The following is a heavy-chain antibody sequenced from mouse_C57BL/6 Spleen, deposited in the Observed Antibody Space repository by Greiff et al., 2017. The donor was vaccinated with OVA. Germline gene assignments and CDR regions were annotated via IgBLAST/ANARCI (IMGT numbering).Heavy chain of an antibody. CDR2: IYPGSGNT. Sequence: VQLQQSGAELVRPGASVKLSCKASGYTFTDYYINWVKQRPGQGLEWIARIYPGSGNTYYNEKFKGKATLTAEKSSSTAYMQLSSLTSEDSAVYFCAREGGSNYGFDYWGQGTTLTVSS. D-gene: IGHD2-5*01. CDR1: GYTFTDYY. CDR3: AREGGSNYGFDY. V-gene: IGHV1-76*01. J-gene: IGHJ2*01.